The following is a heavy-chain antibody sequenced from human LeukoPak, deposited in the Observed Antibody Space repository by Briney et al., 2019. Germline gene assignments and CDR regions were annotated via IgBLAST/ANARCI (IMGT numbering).Heavy chain of an antibody. Sequence: GGSLRLSCAASGFMFSSHGMHWVRQAPGKGLEWVTVISYDGSNTYYADSVKGRFTISRDNSKNTLSLQMNSLRPEDTAVYYCAKAGGVAATRYYFDYWGQGTLVTVSS. CDR1: GFMFSSHG. CDR2: ISYDGSNT. J-gene: IGHJ4*02. CDR3: AKAGGVAATRYYFDY. V-gene: IGHV3-30*18. D-gene: IGHD2-15*01.